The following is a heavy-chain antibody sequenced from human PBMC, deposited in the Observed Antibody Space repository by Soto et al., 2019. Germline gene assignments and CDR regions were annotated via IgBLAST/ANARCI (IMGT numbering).Heavy chain of an antibody. V-gene: IGHV1-18*01. J-gene: IGHJ6*02. D-gene: IGHD2-2*01. Sequence: VQLVQSGAEVKKPGASVKVSCKASGYTFSSYGISWVRQAPGQGLEWMGWISAYNGNTNYAQKRQGRVTMTTDTSTSTAYMELRSLRSDDTAVYSCARVNGYCSSPTCFVVRSYPMDVWGQGTTVTVSS. CDR2: ISAYNGNT. CDR1: GYTFSSYG. CDR3: ARVNGYCSSPTCFVVRSYPMDV.